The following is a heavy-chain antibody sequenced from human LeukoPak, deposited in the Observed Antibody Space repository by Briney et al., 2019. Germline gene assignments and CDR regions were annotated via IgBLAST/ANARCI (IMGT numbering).Heavy chain of an antibody. V-gene: IGHV4-59*01. J-gene: IGHJ4*02. CDR3: ARQPRSYGYYFDY. D-gene: IGHD3-16*01. CDR2: IYYSGST. Sequence: PSETLSLTCTVSGGSISSYYWSWIRQPPGKGLEWIGYIYYSGSTNYNPSLKSRVTISVDTSKNKFSLKLSSVTAADTAVYYCARQPRSYGYYFDYWGQGTLVTVSS. CDR1: GGSISSYY.